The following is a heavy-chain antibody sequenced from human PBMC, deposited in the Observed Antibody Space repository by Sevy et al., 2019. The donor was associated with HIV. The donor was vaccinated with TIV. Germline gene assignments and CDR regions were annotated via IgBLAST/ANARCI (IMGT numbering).Heavy chain of an antibody. CDR2: IVASGNRT. V-gene: IGHV3-23*01. Sequence: GGSLRLSCAASGFTFSSYAMSWVRQAPGKGLEWVSSIVASGNRTYYADSVKGRFTISRDNSKNTLYLQVNSVRVEDTAVYYCAKWGQLDYFDYWGQGTLVTVSS. D-gene: IGHD1-1*01. CDR1: GFTFSSYA. J-gene: IGHJ4*02. CDR3: AKWGQLDYFDY.